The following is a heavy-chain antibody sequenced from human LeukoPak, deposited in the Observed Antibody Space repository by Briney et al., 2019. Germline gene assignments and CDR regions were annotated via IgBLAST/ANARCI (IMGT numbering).Heavy chain of an antibody. V-gene: IGHV4-59*01. CDR2: MYYTGSS. CDR3: ARGSIPTQNWFDP. J-gene: IGHJ5*02. D-gene: IGHD2-2*01. CDR1: GGSINNYF. Sequence: PSETLSLTCTVSGGSINNYFWNWIRQPPGKGLEWIGYMYYTGSSSYSPSLKSRVTISVDTSKNQFSLKPSSVTTADTAIYYCARGSIPTQNWFDPWGQGTPVTVSS.